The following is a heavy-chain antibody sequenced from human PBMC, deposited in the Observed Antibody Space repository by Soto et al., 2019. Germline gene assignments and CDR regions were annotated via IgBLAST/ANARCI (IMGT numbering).Heavy chain of an antibody. CDR1: GYAFTRYG. V-gene: IGHV1-18*01. J-gene: IGHJ4*02. CDR3: ARDKDLKAAAGHADY. CDR2: ISGYKGNT. D-gene: IGHD6-13*01. Sequence: QVQLVQSGVEVKKPGASVKVSCKASGYAFTRYGITWVRQAPGQGLEWMGWISGYKGNTKYAQKLQGRVTMATDTSTSTAYMELRSLRSDDTAVYYWARDKDLKAAAGHADYWGQGTLVTVSS.